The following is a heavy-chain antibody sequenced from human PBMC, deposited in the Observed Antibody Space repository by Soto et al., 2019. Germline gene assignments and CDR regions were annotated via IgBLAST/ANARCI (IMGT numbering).Heavy chain of an antibody. V-gene: IGHV4-4*02. J-gene: IGHJ5*02. D-gene: IGHD2-21*01. Sequence: SETLSLTCNVSGGSIRTPDWWSWVRQTPEKGLEWIGEIYHSGTPNYNPSLKSRVSMSVDKSNNQFSLKMYSVTAADTAVYYCVRVTSVLGSKGAYVGSWFDPWGQGTLVTVSS. CDR1: GGSIRTPDW. CDR2: IYHSGTP. CDR3: VRVTSVLGSKGAYVGSWFDP.